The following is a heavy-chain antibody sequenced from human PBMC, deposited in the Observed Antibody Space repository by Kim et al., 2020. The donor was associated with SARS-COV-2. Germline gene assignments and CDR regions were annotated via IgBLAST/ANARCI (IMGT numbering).Heavy chain of an antibody. CDR1: GFTFSSYW. D-gene: IGHD2-2*01. Sequence: GGSLRLSCAASGFTFSSYWMSWVRQAPGKGLEWVANIKQDRSEKYYVDSVKGRFTISRDNAKNSLYLQMNSQRAEDTAVYYCAITGGIVVVPARFDYWGQGTLVTVSS. V-gene: IGHV3-7*01. CDR3: AITGGIVVVPARFDY. J-gene: IGHJ4*02. CDR2: IKQDRSEK.